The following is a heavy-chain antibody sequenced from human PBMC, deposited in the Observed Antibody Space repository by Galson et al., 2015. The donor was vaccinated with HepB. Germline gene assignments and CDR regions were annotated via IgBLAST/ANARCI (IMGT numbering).Heavy chain of an antibody. CDR2: MNPNRGNT. J-gene: IGHJ4*02. Sequence: SVKVSCKASGGTFSSYAISWVRQAPGQGLEWMGWMNPNRGNTGFGQKFQGRVTMTRNTSISTAYMELSSLRSEDTAVYYCARGLWAAAGIDPFDYWGQGTLVTVSS. D-gene: IGHD6-13*01. CDR1: GGTFSSYA. CDR3: ARGLWAAAGIDPFDY. V-gene: IGHV1-8*02.